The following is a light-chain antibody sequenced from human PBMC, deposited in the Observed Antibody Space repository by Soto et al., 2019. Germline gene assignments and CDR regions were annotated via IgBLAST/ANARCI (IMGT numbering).Light chain of an antibody. CDR3: QQYTGPPTT. V-gene: IGKV3-20*01. Sequence: EIILTPSPDTLALSPGDRATLSCRASQTVSSNYLAWCQQRPGQAPRIXIYGASTRAAGIPDRFSGSGSGTEFTLTITRLEPEDSAVYFCQQYTGPPTTFGQGTRLEIK. J-gene: IGKJ5*01. CDR1: QTVSSNY. CDR2: GAS.